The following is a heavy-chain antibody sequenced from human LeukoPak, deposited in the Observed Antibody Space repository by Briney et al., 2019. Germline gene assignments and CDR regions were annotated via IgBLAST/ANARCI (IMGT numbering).Heavy chain of an antibody. Sequence: SETLSLTCTVSSDSISNSAYLWGWIRQPPGRGLEWIETIYYNRGTYYNPSLKSRVTISVDTSKNQFSLKLSSVTAADTAMYYCARLLVGVITTHSGDCWGQGTLVTVSS. D-gene: IGHD3-22*01. CDR1: SDSISNSAYL. V-gene: IGHV4-39*01. CDR3: ARLLVGVITTHSGDC. J-gene: IGHJ4*02. CDR2: IYYNRGT.